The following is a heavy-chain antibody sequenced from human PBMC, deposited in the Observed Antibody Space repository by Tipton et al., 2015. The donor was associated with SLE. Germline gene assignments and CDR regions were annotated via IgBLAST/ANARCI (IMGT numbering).Heavy chain of an antibody. CDR2: IYYSGST. V-gene: IGHV4-39*07. J-gene: IGHJ4*02. CDR3: ARDLRTDYFDY. D-gene: IGHD1-1*01. CDR1: GGSISSSSYY. Sequence: TLSLTCTVSGGSISSSSYYWGWIRQPPGKGLEWIGSIYYSGSTYYNPSLKSRVTISVDTSKNQFSLKLSSVTAADTAVYYCARDLRTDYFDYWGQGTLVTVSS.